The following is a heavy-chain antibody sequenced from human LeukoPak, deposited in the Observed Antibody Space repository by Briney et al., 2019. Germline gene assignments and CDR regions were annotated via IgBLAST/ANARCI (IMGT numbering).Heavy chain of an antibody. J-gene: IGHJ3*02. CDR1: GGSISSGDYS. CDR3: AREVGATSNDAFDI. V-gene: IGHV4-30-4*01. D-gene: IGHD1-26*01. CDR2: IYYSGST. Sequence: SQTLSLTCTVSGGSISSGDYSWSWIRQPPGKGLEWIGYIYYSGSTYYNPSLKSRVTISVDTSKNQFSLKLSSVTAADTAVYYCAREVGATSNDAFDIWGQGTMVTVSS.